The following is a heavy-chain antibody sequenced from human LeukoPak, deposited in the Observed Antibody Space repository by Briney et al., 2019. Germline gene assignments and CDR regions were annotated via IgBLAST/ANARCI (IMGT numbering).Heavy chain of an antibody. D-gene: IGHD3-10*01. CDR3: ARGPTYGSGEPIDY. J-gene: IGHJ4*02. CDR1: GGSISSSSYY. V-gene: IGHV4-39*07. CDR2: IYNSGST. Sequence: PSETLSLTCTVSGGSISSSSYYWGWIRQPPGKGLEWIGYIYNSGSTYYNPSLKSRVSMSVDTSKNQFSLKLSSVTAADTAVYFCARGPTYGSGEPIDYWGQGTLVTVSS.